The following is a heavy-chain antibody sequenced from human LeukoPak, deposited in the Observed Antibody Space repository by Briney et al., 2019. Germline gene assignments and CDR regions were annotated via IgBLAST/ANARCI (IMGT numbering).Heavy chain of an antibody. CDR3: AKDRVDDFWSGYHVDY. D-gene: IGHD3-3*01. CDR1: GFTFSSYA. Sequence: GGSLRLSCAASGFTFSSYAMSWVRQAPGKGLEWVSSISGSGGRTYYVDSVKGRFTISRDNSKNTLYLQMNSLRADDTAVYHCAKDRVDDFWSGYHVDYWGQGTLVTVSS. J-gene: IGHJ4*02. V-gene: IGHV3-23*01. CDR2: ISGSGGRT.